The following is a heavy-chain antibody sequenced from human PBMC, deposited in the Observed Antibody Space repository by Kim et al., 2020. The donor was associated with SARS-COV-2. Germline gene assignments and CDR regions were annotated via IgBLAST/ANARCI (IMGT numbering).Heavy chain of an antibody. D-gene: IGHD6-13*01. CDR1: GGSISSYY. V-gene: IGHV4-59*13. CDR3: ARSGSSSWRDYFDY. J-gene: IGHJ4*02. CDR2: IYYSGST. Sequence: SETLSLTCTVSGGSISSYYWSWIRQPPGKGLEWIGYIYYSGSTNYNPSLKSRVTISVDTSKNQFSLKLSSVTAADTAVYYCARSGSSSWRDYFDYWGQGT.